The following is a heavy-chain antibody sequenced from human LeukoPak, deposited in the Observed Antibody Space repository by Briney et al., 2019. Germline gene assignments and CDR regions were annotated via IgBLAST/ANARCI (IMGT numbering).Heavy chain of an antibody. CDR1: GGTFSSYA. J-gene: IGHJ6*04. D-gene: IGHD3-9*01. Sequence: ASVKFSCKASGGTFSSYAISWVRQAPGQGLDWMGGIIPIFGTANYAQKFQGRVTITADKSTSTAYMELSSLRSEDTAVYYCAAPVLTGYYYYGMDVWGKGTTVTVSS. CDR2: IIPIFGTA. V-gene: IGHV1-69*06. CDR3: AAPVLTGYYYYGMDV.